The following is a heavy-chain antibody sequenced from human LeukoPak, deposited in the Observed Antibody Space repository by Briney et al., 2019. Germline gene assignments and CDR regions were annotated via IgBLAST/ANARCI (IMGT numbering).Heavy chain of an antibody. CDR1: GGSISSSSYY. D-gene: IGHD3-16*01. V-gene: IGHV4-39*07. CDR2: IYYSGST. J-gene: IGHJ4*02. Sequence: SETLSLTCTVSGGSISSSSYYWGWIRQPPGKGLEWIGSIYYSGSTYYNPSLKSRVTISVDTSKNQFSLKLSSVTAADTAVYYCARLGGGDYVDYWGQGTLVTVSS. CDR3: ARLGGGDYVDY.